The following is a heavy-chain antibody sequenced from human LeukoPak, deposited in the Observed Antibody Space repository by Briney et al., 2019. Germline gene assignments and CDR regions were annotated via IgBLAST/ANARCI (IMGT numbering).Heavy chain of an antibody. CDR1: GGSFSGYY. V-gene: IGHV4-34*01. Sequence: SETLSLTCAVYGGSFSGYYWSWIRQPPGKGLEWIGEINHSGSTNYNPSLKSRVTISVDTSKNQFSLKLSSVTAADTAVYYCARGEIVVVPAAPREYYYYGMDVWGQGTTVTVSS. CDR2: INHSGST. CDR3: ARGEIVVVPAAPREYYYYGMDV. J-gene: IGHJ6*02. D-gene: IGHD2-2*01.